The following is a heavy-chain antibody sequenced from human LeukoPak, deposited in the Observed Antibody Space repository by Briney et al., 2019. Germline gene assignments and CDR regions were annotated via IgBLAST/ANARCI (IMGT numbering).Heavy chain of an antibody. V-gene: IGHV1-69*13. CDR2: IIPIFGTA. Sequence: SVKVSCRASGGTFSSYAISWVRQAPGQGLEWMGGIIPIFGTANYAQKFQGRVTITADESTSTAYMELSSLRSEDTAVYYCARGPSGGPRGDWGQGTLATVSS. J-gene: IGHJ4*02. D-gene: IGHD2-15*01. CDR1: GGTFSSYA. CDR3: ARGPSGGPRGD.